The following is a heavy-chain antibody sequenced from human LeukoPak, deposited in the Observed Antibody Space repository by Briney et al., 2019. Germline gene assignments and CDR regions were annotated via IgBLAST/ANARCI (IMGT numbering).Heavy chain of an antibody. V-gene: IGHV3-66*02. CDR2: IYSGGST. CDR3: ARDQSGFLEWPF. CDR1: GFTVSSNY. D-gene: IGHD3-3*01. Sequence: GGSLRLSCAASGFTVSSNYMNWVRQAPGKGLEWVSVIYSGGSTYYADSVKGRITISRDNSKNTLYLQMNSLRAEDTAVYYCARDQSGFLEWPFWGQGTLVTVSS. J-gene: IGHJ4*02.